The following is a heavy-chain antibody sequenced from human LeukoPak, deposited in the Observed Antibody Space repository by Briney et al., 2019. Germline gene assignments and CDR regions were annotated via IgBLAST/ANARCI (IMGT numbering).Heavy chain of an antibody. Sequence: GGSLRLSCAASGFSFSTAWMSWVRQAPGKGLEWVGRIRSKSYGDTTEYAAPVKGRFTISRDDSENTLYLQMSSLKIEDTAVYYCTTDLGGYYTSGSCYTGLYNCFDPWGQGTLVTVSS. D-gene: IGHD2-15*01. V-gene: IGHV3-15*01. J-gene: IGHJ5*02. CDR1: GFSFSTAW. CDR3: TTDLGGYYTSGSCYTGLYNCFDP. CDR2: IRSKSYGDTT.